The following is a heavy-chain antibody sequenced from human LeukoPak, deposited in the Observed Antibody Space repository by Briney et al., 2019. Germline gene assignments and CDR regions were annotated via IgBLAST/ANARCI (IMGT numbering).Heavy chain of an antibody. J-gene: IGHJ6*02. D-gene: IGHD4-17*01. CDR1: GYTLTELS. CDR2: FDPEDGET. CDR3: ATGGGRLRYYYYYYGMDV. V-gene: IGHV1-24*01. Sequence: ASVKVSCKVSGYTLTELSMHWVRQAPGKGLEWMGGFDPEDGETIYAQKFQGRVTMTEDTSTGTAYMELSSLRSEDTAVYYCATGGGRLRYYYYYYGMDVWGQGTTVTVSS.